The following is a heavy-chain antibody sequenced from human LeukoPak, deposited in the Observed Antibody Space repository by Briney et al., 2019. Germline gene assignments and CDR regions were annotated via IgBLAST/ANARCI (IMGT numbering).Heavy chain of an antibody. CDR3: VRVSLSPLLPIDY. Sequence: ASVKVSCKASGGTFSSYAISWVRQAPGQGLEWMGWISAYNGNTNSAQKFQGRVTLTRDTSITTAYMEMSSLSSDDTAVYYCVRVSLSPLLPIDYWGQGTLVTASS. CDR1: GGTFSSYA. J-gene: IGHJ4*02. CDR2: ISAYNGNT. V-gene: IGHV1-18*01. D-gene: IGHD2-15*01.